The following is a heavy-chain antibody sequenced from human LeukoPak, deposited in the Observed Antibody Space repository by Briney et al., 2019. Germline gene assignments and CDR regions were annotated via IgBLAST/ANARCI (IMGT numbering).Heavy chain of an antibody. V-gene: IGHV4-34*01. CDR2: INHSGST. Sequence: SETLSLTCAVYGGSFSGYYWSWICQPPGKGLEWIGEINHSGSTNYNPSLKSRVTISVDTSKNQFSLKLSSVTAADTAVYYCARPRYFSYYGMDVWGQGTTVTVSS. CDR3: ARPRYFSYYGMDV. CDR1: GGSFSGYY. J-gene: IGHJ6*02.